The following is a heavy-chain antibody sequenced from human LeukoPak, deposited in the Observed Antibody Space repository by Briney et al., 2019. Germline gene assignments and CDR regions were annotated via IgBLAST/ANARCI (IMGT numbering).Heavy chain of an antibody. CDR1: GGTFSSYA. CDR2: IIPIFGTA. Sequence: SVKVSCKASGGTFSSYAISWVRQAPGQGLEWMGGIIPIFGTADYAQKFQGRVTITRDTSASTAYMELSSLRSEDTAVYYCARFLGGSYGMDVWGQGTTVTVSS. V-gene: IGHV1-69*05. D-gene: IGHD1-26*01. CDR3: ARFLGGSYGMDV. J-gene: IGHJ6*02.